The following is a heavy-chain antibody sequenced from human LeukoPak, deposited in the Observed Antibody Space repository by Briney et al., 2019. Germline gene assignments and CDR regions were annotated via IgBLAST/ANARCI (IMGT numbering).Heavy chain of an antibody. D-gene: IGHD5-12*01. V-gene: IGHV3-30*01. J-gene: IGHJ6*03. CDR1: GFTFSSYA. CDR3: AKDRREYSGYDSMDV. Sequence: GGSLRLSCAASGFTFSSYAMHWVRQAPGKGLEWVVFISYDGSNKYYADSVKGRFTISRDNSKNTLYLQMNGLRTEDTAVYSCAKDRREYSGYDSMDVWGKGTTVTISS. CDR2: ISYDGSNK.